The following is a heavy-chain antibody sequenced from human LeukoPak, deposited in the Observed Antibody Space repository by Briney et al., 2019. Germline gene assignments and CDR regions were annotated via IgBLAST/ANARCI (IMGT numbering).Heavy chain of an antibody. Sequence: ASVKVSCKASGYTFTGYYMHWVRQAPGQGLEWMGIINPSGGSTSYAQKFQGRVTMTRDTSTSTVYMELSSLRSEDTAVYYCARDQVGEYSSGWDFDYWGQGTLVTVSS. V-gene: IGHV1-46*01. D-gene: IGHD6-19*01. J-gene: IGHJ4*02. CDR1: GYTFTGYY. CDR3: ARDQVGEYSSGWDFDY. CDR2: INPSGGST.